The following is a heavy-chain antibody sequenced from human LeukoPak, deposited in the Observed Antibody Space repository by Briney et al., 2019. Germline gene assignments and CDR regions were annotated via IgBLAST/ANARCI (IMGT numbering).Heavy chain of an antibody. CDR1: GYTFTSYA. J-gene: IGHJ4*02. CDR3: ASGGVEVAGKTGPFDY. Sequence: ASVKVSCKASGYTFTSYAMHWVRQAPGQRLEWMGWINAGNGNTKYSQKFQGRVTITRDTSASTAYMELSSLRSEDTAVYYCASGGVEVAGKTGPFDYWGQGTLVTVSS. D-gene: IGHD6-19*01. V-gene: IGHV1-3*01. CDR2: INAGNGNT.